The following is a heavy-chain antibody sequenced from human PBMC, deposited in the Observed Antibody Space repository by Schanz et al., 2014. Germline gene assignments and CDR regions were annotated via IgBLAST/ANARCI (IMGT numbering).Heavy chain of an antibody. V-gene: IGHV1-46*01. J-gene: IGHJ4*02. D-gene: IGHD1-26*01. CDR2: IFLNDGGT. CDR3: ARERPRKGDFDY. Sequence: QVQLVQSGAEVKEPGASVKLSCKSSGYTFTDYYMQWVRQAPGQGLEWLGTIFLNDGGTHSAEKFQGRIIMTRDTSTSTVYLDLSSLRSEDTAVYYCARERPRKGDFDYWGQGTLLIVSS. CDR1: GYTFTDYY.